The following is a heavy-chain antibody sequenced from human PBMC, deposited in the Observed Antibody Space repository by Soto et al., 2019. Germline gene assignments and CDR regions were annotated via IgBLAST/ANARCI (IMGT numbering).Heavy chain of an antibody. CDR3: ATQRRGGYWFAP. V-gene: IGHV4-30-4*01. Sequence: PSETLSLTCSVSGGSINSDDHYWTWIRQPPGKGLEWIGSIYYSGTTDYNPSLKSRITVSIDTSKNQFSLNLTSVTAADTALYYCATQRRGGYWFAPWGQGTPVTVSS. J-gene: IGHJ5*02. CDR2: IYYSGTT. CDR1: GGSINSDDHY.